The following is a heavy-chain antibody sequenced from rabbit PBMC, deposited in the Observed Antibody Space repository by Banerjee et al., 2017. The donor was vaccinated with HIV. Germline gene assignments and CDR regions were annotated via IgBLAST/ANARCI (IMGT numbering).Heavy chain of an antibody. CDR1: GFSFSNRYV. V-gene: IGHV1S45*01. D-gene: IGHD4-1*01. Sequence: QEQLEESGGDLVKPEGSLTLTCKASGFSFSNRYVMCWVRQAPGKGLEWIGCIVAGSSGSTYYASWAKGRFTISKTSSTTVTLQMTSPTAADTATYLCARDLAGVIGWNFNLWGPGTLVTVS. CDR3: ARDLAGVIGWNFNL. CDR2: IVAGSSGST. J-gene: IGHJ4*01.